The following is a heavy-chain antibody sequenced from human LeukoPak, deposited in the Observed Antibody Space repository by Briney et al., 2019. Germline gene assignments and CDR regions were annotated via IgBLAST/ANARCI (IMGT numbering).Heavy chain of an antibody. J-gene: IGHJ6*03. Sequence: KPSETLSLTCTVSGDPISSYYWSWIRQPPGKGLEWIGYIYYSGSTNYNPSLKSRVTISVDTSKNQFSLKLSSVTAADTAVYYCARDHGYSYDLVHYYYYMDVWGKGTTVTVCS. CDR1: GDPISSYY. V-gene: IGHV4-59*01. CDR2: IYYSGST. CDR3: ARDHGYSYDLVHYYYYMDV. D-gene: IGHD5-18*01.